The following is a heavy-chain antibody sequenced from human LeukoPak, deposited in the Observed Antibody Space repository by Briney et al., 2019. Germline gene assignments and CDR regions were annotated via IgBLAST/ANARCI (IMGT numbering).Heavy chain of an antibody. CDR1: EYTFTNYY. Sequence: ASVKVSCKASEYTFTNYYIHWVRQAPGQGLEWMGVINPSGGSTSYAQKFQGRVTMTRDTSTSTVYMELSSLRSEDTAVYYCARTQPFETGDGYSDYWGQGTLVTVSS. CDR3: ARTQPFETGDGYSDY. V-gene: IGHV1-46*01. D-gene: IGHD2-21*01. J-gene: IGHJ4*02. CDR2: INPSGGST.